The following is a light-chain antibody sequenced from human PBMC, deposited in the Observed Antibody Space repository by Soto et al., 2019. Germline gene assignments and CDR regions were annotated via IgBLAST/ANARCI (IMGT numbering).Light chain of an antibody. Sequence: EIVMTQSPATLSVSPGERATLSFRASQSVRSSVAWYQQKPGQAPRLLIYGASTRATGIPARISGSGSGTEFTLTISSLQSEDFAVYYCQQYNNWPQTFGQGTKVDI. CDR1: QSVRSS. V-gene: IGKV3-15*01. CDR3: QQYNNWPQT. J-gene: IGKJ1*01. CDR2: GAS.